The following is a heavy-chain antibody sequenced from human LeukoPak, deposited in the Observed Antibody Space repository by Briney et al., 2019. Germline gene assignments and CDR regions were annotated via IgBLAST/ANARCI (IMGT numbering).Heavy chain of an antibody. CDR2: INADGSST. D-gene: IGHD4-23*01. J-gene: IGHJ5*02. CDR1: GFTFNTYW. CDR3: ARGVNGGSRFDP. V-gene: IGHV3-74*01. Sequence: GGSLRLSCAASGFTFNTYWMHWVRQAPGKGLVWVSRINADGSSTRYADSVKGRFTISRDNAKNTLYLQMNSLRAEDTAVYYCARGVNGGSRFDPWGQGTLVTVSS.